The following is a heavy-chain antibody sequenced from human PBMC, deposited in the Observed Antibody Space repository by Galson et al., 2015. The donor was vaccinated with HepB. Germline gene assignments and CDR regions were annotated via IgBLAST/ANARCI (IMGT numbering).Heavy chain of an antibody. V-gene: IGHV3-23*01. CDR3: AKICRPGRRHTDY. D-gene: IGHD2-15*01. CDR1: GFTFSSYA. J-gene: IGHJ4*02. Sequence: SLRLSCAASGFTFSSYAMSWVRQAPGKGLEWVSAISGSGGSTYYADSVKSRFTISRDNSKSTLYLQMNSLRAEDTAVYYCAKICRPGRRHTDYWGQGTLVTVSS. CDR2: ISGSGGST.